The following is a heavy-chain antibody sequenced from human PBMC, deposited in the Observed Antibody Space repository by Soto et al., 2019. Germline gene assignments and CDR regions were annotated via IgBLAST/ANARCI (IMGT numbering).Heavy chain of an antibody. Sequence: TGGSLRLSCAASGFTFSSYAMSWVRQAPGKGLEWVSAISGSGGSTYYADSVKGRFTISRDNSKNTLYLQMNSLRAEDTAVYYCAKVSRDYYGSGSYQDAFDIWGQGTMVTVSS. CDR3: AKVSRDYYGSGSYQDAFDI. CDR1: GFTFSSYA. D-gene: IGHD3-10*01. J-gene: IGHJ3*02. CDR2: ISGSGGST. V-gene: IGHV3-23*01.